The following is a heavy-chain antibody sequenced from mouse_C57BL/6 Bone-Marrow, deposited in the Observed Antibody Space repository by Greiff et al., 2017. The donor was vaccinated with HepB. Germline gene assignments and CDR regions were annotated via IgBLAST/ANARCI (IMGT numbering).Heavy chain of an antibody. V-gene: IGHV1-15*01. CDR1: GYTFTDYE. D-gene: IGHD3-2*02. CDR2: IDPETGGT. Sequence: VQLQQSGAELVRPGASVTLSCKASGYTFTDYEMHWVKQTPVHGLEWIGAIDPETGGTAYNQKFKGKAILTADKSSSTAYMELRSLTSEDSAVYYCTRWGNLSWFAYWGQGTLVTVSA. J-gene: IGHJ3*01. CDR3: TRWGNLSWFAY.